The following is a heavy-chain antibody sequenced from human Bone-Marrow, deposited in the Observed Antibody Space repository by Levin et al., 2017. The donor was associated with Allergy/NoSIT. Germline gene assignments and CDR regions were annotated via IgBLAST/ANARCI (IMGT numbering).Heavy chain of an antibody. CDR2: ISSSSSTI. D-gene: IGHD2-21*02. Sequence: AGGSLRLSCAASGFTFSSYSMNWVRQAPGKGLEWVSYISSSSSTIYYADSVKGRFTISRDNAKNSLYLQMNSLRAEDTAVYYCASSVVVTAADRYFDLWGRGTLVTVSS. J-gene: IGHJ2*01. CDR1: GFTFSSYS. V-gene: IGHV3-48*04. CDR3: ASSVVVTAADRYFDL.